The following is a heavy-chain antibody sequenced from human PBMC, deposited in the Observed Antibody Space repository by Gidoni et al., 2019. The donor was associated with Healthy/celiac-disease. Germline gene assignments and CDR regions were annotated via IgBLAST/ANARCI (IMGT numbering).Heavy chain of an antibody. Sequence: EVQLVESGGGLVQPGGSLRPSCSASGFIPSDHYMDWVPQVPGKGPEWVGRSRNKANSFTTEYAASVKGRFTISRDDSKNSLYLHMNSLKTEDTAVYYCAREYCFNGVCFGDWGQGTLVTVSS. CDR1: GFIPSDHY. D-gene: IGHD2-8*01. CDR3: AREYCFNGVCFGD. J-gene: IGHJ4*02. V-gene: IGHV3-72*01. CDR2: SRNKANSFTT.